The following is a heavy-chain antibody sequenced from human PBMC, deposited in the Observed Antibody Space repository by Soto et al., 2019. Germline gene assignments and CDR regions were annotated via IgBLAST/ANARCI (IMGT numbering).Heavy chain of an antibody. CDR2: ISGSGGST. CDR1: GLTFSSYA. Sequence: GGSLRLSCAASGLTFSSYAMSWVRQAPGKGLEWVSAISGSGGSTYYEDSVKGRFTISRDNSKNTLYLQMNSLRDEDTAVYYCAKVYPMNWFDPRSKGTLVTVSS. J-gene: IGHJ5*02. CDR3: AKVYPMNWFDP. V-gene: IGHV3-23*01.